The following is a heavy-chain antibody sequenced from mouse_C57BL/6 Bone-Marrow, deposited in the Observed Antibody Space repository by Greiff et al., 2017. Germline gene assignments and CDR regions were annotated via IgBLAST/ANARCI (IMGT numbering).Heavy chain of an antibody. Sequence: EVQLQQSGTVLARPGASVKMSCKTSGYTFTSYWMHWVKQRPGQGLEWIGAIYPGNSDTSYNQKFKGKAKLTAVTSASTAYMGLSSLTNEDSAVYYCTSDGYYVYYAMDYWGQGTSVTVSS. CDR2: IYPGNSDT. CDR3: TSDGYYVYYAMDY. D-gene: IGHD2-3*01. V-gene: IGHV1-5*01. J-gene: IGHJ4*01. CDR1: GYTFTSYW.